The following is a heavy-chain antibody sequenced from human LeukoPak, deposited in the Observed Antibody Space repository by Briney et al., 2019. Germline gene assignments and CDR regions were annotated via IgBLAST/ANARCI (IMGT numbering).Heavy chain of an antibody. V-gene: IGHV3-9*01. CDR3: AKDTRSGYDPEPYYDMDV. J-gene: IGHJ6*02. CDR2: ISWNSGSI. CDR1: GFTFDDYA. Sequence: GGSLRLSCAASGFTFDDYAMHWVRQAPVKALEWVSGISWNSGSIGYADSVKGRFTISRDNAKNSLYLQMNSLRAEDTALYYCAKDTRSGYDPEPYYDMDVWGQGTTVTVSS. D-gene: IGHD5-12*01.